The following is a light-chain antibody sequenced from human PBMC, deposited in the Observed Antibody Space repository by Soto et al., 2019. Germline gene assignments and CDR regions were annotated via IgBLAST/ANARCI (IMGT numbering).Light chain of an antibody. CDR1: QSVNKAY. CDR2: DAS. Sequence: EIVLTQSPGTLVLSPGDRATLSFRAIQSVNKAYLVWYQVKPGQAPRLLISDASNRATGIPARFSGSGSGTEFTLTISSLQSEDFAVYYCQQYSNWPPITFGQGTRLEIK. CDR3: QQYSNWPPIT. J-gene: IGKJ5*01. V-gene: IGKV3D-15*01.